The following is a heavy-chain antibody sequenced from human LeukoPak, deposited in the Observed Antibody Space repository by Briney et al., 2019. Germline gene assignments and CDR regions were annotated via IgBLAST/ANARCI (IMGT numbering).Heavy chain of an antibody. J-gene: IGHJ6*02. D-gene: IGHD3-9*01. Sequence: TSETLSLTCTVSGGSVSSGSYYWSWIRQPPGKGLEWIGYIYYSGSTNYNPSLKSRVTISVDTSKNQFSLKLSSVTAADTAVYYCASGLRVYDILTGYYPQYGMDVWGQGTTVTVSS. V-gene: IGHV4-61*01. CDR2: IYYSGST. CDR1: GGSVSSGSYY. CDR3: ASGLRVYDILTGYYPQYGMDV.